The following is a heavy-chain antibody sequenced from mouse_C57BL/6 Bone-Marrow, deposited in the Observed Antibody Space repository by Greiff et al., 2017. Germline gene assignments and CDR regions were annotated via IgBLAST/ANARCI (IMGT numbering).Heavy chain of an antibody. V-gene: IGHV1-76*01. CDR2: IYPGSGNT. D-gene: IGHD2-5*01. J-gene: IGHJ4*01. CDR3: ATYINCVLYDAMDY. CDR1: GYTFTDYY. Sequence: VQLQQSGAELVRPGASVKLSCKASGYTFTDYYINWVKQRPGQGLEWIARIYPGSGNTYYNETFKGKATLTEEKASSTAYKPLSSLTSEDSAVYSCATYINCVLYDAMDYWGQGTSVTVSS.